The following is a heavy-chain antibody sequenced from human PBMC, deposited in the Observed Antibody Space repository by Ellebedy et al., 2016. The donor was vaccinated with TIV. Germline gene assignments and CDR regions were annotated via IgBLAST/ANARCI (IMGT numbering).Heavy chain of an antibody. Sequence: MPSETLSLTCAVYGGSFSGYYWSWIRQPPGKGLEWIGEINHSGSTNYNPSLKSRVTISVDTSKNQFSLKLSSVTAADTAVYYCARGPYHYEQSDQTYYYSGMDVWGQGTTVTVSS. J-gene: IGHJ6*02. CDR3: ARGPYHYEQSDQTYYYSGMDV. V-gene: IGHV4-34*01. CDR1: GGSFSGYY. CDR2: INHSGST. D-gene: IGHD3-22*01.